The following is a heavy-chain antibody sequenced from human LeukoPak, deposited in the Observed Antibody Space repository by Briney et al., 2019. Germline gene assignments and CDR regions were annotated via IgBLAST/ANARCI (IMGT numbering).Heavy chain of an antibody. CDR1: GYTLTELS. J-gene: IGHJ6*02. CDR3: ARLPSPYGGNYYYGMDV. V-gene: IGHV1-24*01. CDR2: FDPEDGET. D-gene: IGHD4-23*01. Sequence: ASVKVSWKVSGYTLTELSMHWVRQAPGKGLEWMGGFDPEDGETIYAQKFQGRVTMTTDTSTSTAYMELRSLRSEDTAVYYCARLPSPYGGNYYYGMDVWGQGTTVTVSS.